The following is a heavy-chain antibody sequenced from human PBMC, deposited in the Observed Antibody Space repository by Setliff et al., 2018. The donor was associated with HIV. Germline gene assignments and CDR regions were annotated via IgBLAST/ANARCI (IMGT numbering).Heavy chain of an antibody. CDR3: ARSGYCIGEVRYRGPLEY. CDR2: TSHNGEA. Sequence: PSETLSLTCAVYGGPFSDYYWTWIRQAPGKGLEWIGDTSHNGEATYNVSLKSRVTISVATSKRQFSLKLTSVTAADTAVYYCARSGYCIGEVRYRGPLEYWGQGVLVTVSS. J-gene: IGHJ4*02. V-gene: IGHV4-34*01. D-gene: IGHD2-15*01. CDR1: GGPFSDYY.